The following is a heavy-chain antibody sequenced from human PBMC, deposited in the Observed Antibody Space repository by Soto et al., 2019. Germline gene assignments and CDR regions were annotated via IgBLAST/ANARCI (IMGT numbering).Heavy chain of an antibody. CDR2: IWYDGSNK. V-gene: IGHV3-33*01. J-gene: IGHJ3*02. Sequence: PGRSLRLSCAASGFTFSSYGMHWVRQAPGKGLEWVAVIWYDGSNKYYADSVKGRFTISRDNSKNTLYLQMNSLRAEDTAVYYCARYAAYYYDSSGYDDAFDIWGQGTMVTVSS. CDR1: GFTFSSYG. D-gene: IGHD3-22*01. CDR3: ARYAAYYYDSSGYDDAFDI.